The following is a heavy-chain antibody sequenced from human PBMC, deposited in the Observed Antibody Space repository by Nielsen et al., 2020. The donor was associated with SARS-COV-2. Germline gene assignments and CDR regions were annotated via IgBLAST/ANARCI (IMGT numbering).Heavy chain of an antibody. D-gene: IGHD6-6*01. CDR2: ISYDGSNK. V-gene: IGHV3-30*18. Sequence: WIRQPPGKGLEWVAVISYDGSNKYYADSVKGRFTISRDNSKNMLYLQMNSLRAEDTAVYYCAKDEYSSSRGDYYYGMDVWGQGTTVTVSS. CDR3: AKDEYSSSRGDYYYGMDV. J-gene: IGHJ6*02.